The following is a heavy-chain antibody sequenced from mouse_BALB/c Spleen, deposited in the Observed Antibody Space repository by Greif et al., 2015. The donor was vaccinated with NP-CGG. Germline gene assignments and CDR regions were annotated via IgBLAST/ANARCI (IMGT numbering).Heavy chain of an antibody. J-gene: IGHJ4*01. V-gene: IGHV1-84*02. CDR2: IYPGSGNT. CDR1: GYTFTDYY. Sequence: QVQLQQSGPELVKPGASVKISFKASGYTFTDYYINWVKQKPGQGLEWIGWIYPGSGNTKYNEKFKGKATLTVDTSSSPAYMQLSRLTSEDTAVYFCARRTGTEAMDYWGQGTSVTVSS. D-gene: IGHD4-1*01. CDR3: ARRTGTEAMDY.